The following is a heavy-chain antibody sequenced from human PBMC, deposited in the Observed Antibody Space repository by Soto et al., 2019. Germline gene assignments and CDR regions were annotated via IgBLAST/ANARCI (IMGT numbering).Heavy chain of an antibody. CDR3: ARVAMAQSRYDFWSGYSGDWFDP. J-gene: IGHJ5*02. CDR2: ISAYNGNT. V-gene: IGHV1-18*01. CDR1: GYTFTSYG. Sequence: GASVKVSCKASGYTFTSYGISWVRQAPGQGLEWMGWISAYNGNTNYAQKLQGRVTMTTDTSTSTAYMELRSLRSDDTAVYYCARVAMAQSRYDFWSGYSGDWFDPWGQGTLVTVSS. D-gene: IGHD3-3*01.